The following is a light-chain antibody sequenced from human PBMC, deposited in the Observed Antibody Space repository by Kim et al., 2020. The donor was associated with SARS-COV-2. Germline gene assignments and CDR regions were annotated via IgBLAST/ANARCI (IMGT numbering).Light chain of an antibody. CDR3: QAWDNSTVI. CDR2: QDS. CDR1: KLDDKY. Sequence: SYELTQPPSVSVSPGQTASITCSGDKLDDKYACWYQQRPGQSPVLVIYQDSKRPSGIPERFSGSNSGDTAILTISGTQAIDEAAYYCQAWDNSTVIFGSGTPLTVL. J-gene: IGLJ2*01. V-gene: IGLV3-1*01.